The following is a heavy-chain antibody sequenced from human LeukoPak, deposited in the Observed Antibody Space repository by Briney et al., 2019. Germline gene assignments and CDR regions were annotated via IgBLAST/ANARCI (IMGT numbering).Heavy chain of an antibody. CDR3: ASDSPGYSSGPYFTY. J-gene: IGHJ4*02. CDR2: IKQDGSEK. V-gene: IGHV3-7*03. CDR1: GFIFRTYW. Sequence: GGSLRLSCAASGFIFRTYWMSWVRQAPGQGLEWLANIKQDGSEKYYVDSVKGRFTISRDNAKNSLYLQMNSLRDEDTAVYYCASDSPGYSSGPYFTYWGQGTLVTVSS. D-gene: IGHD2-15*01.